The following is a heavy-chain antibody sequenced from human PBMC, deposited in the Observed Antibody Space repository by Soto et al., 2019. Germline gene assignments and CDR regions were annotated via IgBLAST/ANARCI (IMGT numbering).Heavy chain of an antibody. J-gene: IGHJ5*02. CDR2: INHSGST. V-gene: IGHV4-34*01. CDR3: ASLDNDSSGST. CDR1: GGSFSGYY. Sequence: SETLSLTCAVYGGSFSGYYWTWIRQPPGKGLEWIGEINHSGSTNYNPSLKSRVTISVDTSKDQFSLKPSSVTAADTAVYYCASLDNDSSGSTWGQGTLVTVSS. D-gene: IGHD6-19*01.